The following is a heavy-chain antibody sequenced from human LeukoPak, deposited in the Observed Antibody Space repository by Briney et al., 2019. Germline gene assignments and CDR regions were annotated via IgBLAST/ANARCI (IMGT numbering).Heavy chain of an antibody. CDR2: INPNSGGT. D-gene: IGHD6-6*01. V-gene: IGHV1-2*02. Sequence: ASVKVSCKASGYTFTGYYMHWVRQAPGQGLEWMGWINPNSGGTNYAQKFQGRVTMTRDTSISTAYMELSRLRSDDTAVHYCARKKLSGSSFDAFDIWGQGTMVTVSS. CDR3: ARKKLSGSSFDAFDI. CDR1: GYTFTGYY. J-gene: IGHJ3*02.